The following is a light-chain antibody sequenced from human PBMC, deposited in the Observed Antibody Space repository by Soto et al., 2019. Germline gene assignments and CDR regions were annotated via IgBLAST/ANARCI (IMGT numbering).Light chain of an antibody. CDR3: QQYNNWPPWT. CDR1: QSVSSN. V-gene: IGKV3-15*01. Sequence: EIVMTQSPATLSVSPGERATLSCRASQSVSSNLAWYQQKPGQAPRLLIYGASTRATGIPARFNGSGSGTEFTITISSLQSEDFAVYYCQQYNNWPPWTVGQGTKVVIK. CDR2: GAS. J-gene: IGKJ1*01.